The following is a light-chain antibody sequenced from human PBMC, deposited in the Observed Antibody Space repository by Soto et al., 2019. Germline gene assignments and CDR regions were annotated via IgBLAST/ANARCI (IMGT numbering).Light chain of an antibody. Sequence: DIQMTQSPSSLSASVGDRVTITCLASQGIINYLAWYQQKPGKVPKLLIYAASTLQSGVPSRFSGSVSGTDFTLTISSLQPEDVATYYCQKYNSAPWTFGQGTKVDI. V-gene: IGKV1-27*01. CDR2: AAS. CDR3: QKYNSAPWT. J-gene: IGKJ1*01. CDR1: QGIINY.